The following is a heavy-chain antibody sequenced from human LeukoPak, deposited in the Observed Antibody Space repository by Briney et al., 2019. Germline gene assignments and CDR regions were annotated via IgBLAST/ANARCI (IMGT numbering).Heavy chain of an antibody. V-gene: IGHV3-48*03. Sequence: GGSLRLSCAASGFTFSSYEMNWVRQAPGKGLEWVSYISSSGSTIYYADSVKGRFTISRDNAKNSLYLQMNSLRAEDTAVCYCARGRSSSPGYYYYYGMDVWGQGTTVTVSS. J-gene: IGHJ6*02. CDR3: ARGRSSSPGYYYYYGMDV. CDR2: ISSSGSTI. CDR1: GFTFSSYE. D-gene: IGHD6-13*01.